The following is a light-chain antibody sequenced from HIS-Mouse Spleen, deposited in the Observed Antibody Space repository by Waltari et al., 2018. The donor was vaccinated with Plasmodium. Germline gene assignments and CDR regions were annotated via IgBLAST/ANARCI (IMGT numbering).Light chain of an antibody. CDR1: QSVSSN. J-gene: IGKJ3*01. V-gene: IGKV3-15*01. CDR2: GAS. CDR3: QQYNNWSFT. Sequence: EIVITQPHPTFSVSPGERPPLPCGASQSVSSNLAWYQQKPGQAPRLLIYGASTRATGIPARFSGSGSGTEFTLTISSLQSEDFAVYYCQQYNNWSFTFGPGTKVDIK.